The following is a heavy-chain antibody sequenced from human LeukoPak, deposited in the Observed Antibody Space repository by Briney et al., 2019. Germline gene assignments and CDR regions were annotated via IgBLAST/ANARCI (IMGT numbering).Heavy chain of an antibody. CDR1: GFTFSDYY. CDR2: ISSSGSTI. D-gene: IGHD3-22*01. Sequence: PGGSLRLSCAASGFTFSDYYMSWIRQAPGKGLEWVSYISSSGSTIYYADSVKGRFTISRDNAKNSLYLQMNSLRAEDTAVYYCAKSSSNYDSSGEAFDYWGQGTLVTVSS. CDR3: AKSSSNYDSSGEAFDY. J-gene: IGHJ4*02. V-gene: IGHV3-11*04.